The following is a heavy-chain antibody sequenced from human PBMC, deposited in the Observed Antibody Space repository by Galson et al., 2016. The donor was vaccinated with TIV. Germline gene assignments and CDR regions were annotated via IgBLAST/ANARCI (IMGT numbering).Heavy chain of an antibody. Sequence: ETLSLTCTVSGASMNSYYWTWIRQSAGKGLEWIGRIYRRGNTDYNPSLKGRVTMSVDTSQSHFSLRLTSVTAADTAVYYCARDRRRGYLSYNGMDVWGQGTTVIVAS. CDR1: GASMNSYY. CDR3: ARDRRRGYLSYNGMDV. V-gene: IGHV4-4*07. J-gene: IGHJ6*02. CDR2: IYRRGNT. D-gene: IGHD1-1*01.